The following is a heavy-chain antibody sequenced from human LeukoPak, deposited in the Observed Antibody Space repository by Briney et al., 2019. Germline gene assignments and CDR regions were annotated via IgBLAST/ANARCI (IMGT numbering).Heavy chain of an antibody. J-gene: IGHJ5*02. CDR2: ISYDGSNK. CDR1: GFTFSSYG. V-gene: IGHV3-30*18. D-gene: IGHD3-22*01. CDR3: AKAGYYDSSGYYYA. Sequence: PGGSLRLFCAASGFTFSSYGMHWVRQAPGKGLEWVAVISYDGSNKYYADSVKGRFTISRDNSKNTLYLQMNSLRAEDTAVYYCAKAGYYDSSGYYYAWGQGTLVTVSS.